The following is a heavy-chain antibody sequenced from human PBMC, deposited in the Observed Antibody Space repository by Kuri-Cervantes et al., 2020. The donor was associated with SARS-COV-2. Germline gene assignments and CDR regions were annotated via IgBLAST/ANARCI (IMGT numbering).Heavy chain of an antibody. D-gene: IGHD5-18*01. CDR1: GGTFSSYA. Sequence: SVKVSCKASGGTFSSYAISWVRQAPGQGLEWMGGIFPIFGTANYAQKFQGRVTITADESTSTAYMELSSLRSEDTAVYYCARGGTLQRGYSYGFDYWGQGTLVTVSS. V-gene: IGHV1-69*13. CDR3: ARGGTLQRGYSYGFDY. CDR2: IFPIFGTA. J-gene: IGHJ4*02.